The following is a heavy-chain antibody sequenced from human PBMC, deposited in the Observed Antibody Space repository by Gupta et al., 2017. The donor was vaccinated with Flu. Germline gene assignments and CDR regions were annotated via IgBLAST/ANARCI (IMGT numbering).Heavy chain of an antibody. CDR2: IKSKTDGGTT. J-gene: IGHJ4*02. CDR3: TTDRYSGSYYLDY. V-gene: IGHV3-15*01. D-gene: IGHD1-26*01. Sequence: EVQLVESGGGLVKPGGSLRLSCAASGFTFSNAWMSWVRQAPGKGLEWVGRIKSKTDGGTTDYAAPVKGRFTISRDDSKNTLYLQMNSLKTEDTAVYYCTTDRYSGSYYLDYWGQGTLVTVSS. CDR1: GFTFSNAW.